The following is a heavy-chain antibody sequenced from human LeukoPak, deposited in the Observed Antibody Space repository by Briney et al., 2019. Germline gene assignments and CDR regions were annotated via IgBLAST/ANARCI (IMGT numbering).Heavy chain of an antibody. CDR3: AREIDHGFDM. CDR2: FYYNGNT. J-gene: IGHJ3*02. Sequence: SETLSLTCTVSGGSISSHYWTWIRQPPGKGLEWIGHFYYNGNTNHNPSLKSRVTISVDTSKNQFSLKLTSVTAADTAVYYCAREIDHGFDMWGQGTKVTVSS. D-gene: IGHD3-22*01. CDR1: GGSISSHY. V-gene: IGHV4-59*11.